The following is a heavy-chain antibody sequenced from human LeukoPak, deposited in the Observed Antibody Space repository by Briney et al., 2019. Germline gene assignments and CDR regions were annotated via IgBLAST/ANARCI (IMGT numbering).Heavy chain of an antibody. Sequence: GGSLRLSCAASGFTFNSYSMNWVRQAPGKGLEWVSSISSASSYMYYADSVRGRFTISRDNARNSLYLQMNSLRAEDTAVYYCARQGSGYSTYYGMDVWGQGTTVTVSS. CDR3: ARQGSGYSTYYGMDV. CDR1: GFTFNSYS. V-gene: IGHV3-21*01. J-gene: IGHJ6*02. D-gene: IGHD5-18*01. CDR2: ISSASSYM.